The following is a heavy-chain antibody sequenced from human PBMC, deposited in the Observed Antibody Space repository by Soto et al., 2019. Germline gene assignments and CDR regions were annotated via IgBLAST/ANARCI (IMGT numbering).Heavy chain of an antibody. CDR1: GFTFSSYF. Sequence: GGSLRLSCAAPGFTFSSYFMHWVRQAPGKGLEWVAHISYDGNNQYYADSVKGRFTISRDNSKNTLYLQMSSLRVDDTAVYYCAKGISGYNATLAHWGQGTRVSVSS. CDR3: AKGISGYNATLAH. V-gene: IGHV3-30*18. D-gene: IGHD6-25*01. J-gene: IGHJ4*02. CDR2: ISYDGNNQ.